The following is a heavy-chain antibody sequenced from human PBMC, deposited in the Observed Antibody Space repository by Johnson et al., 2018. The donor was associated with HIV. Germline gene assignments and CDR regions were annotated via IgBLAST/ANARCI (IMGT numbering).Heavy chain of an antibody. D-gene: IGHD6-13*01. CDR3: ARGSGSCIAARGAFDI. CDR1: GFTFSNAW. V-gene: IGHV3-30*03. CDR2: ISYDGSNK. Sequence: QVQLVESGGGLVKPGGSLRLSCAAAGFTFSNAWMSWVPQAPGKGLEWVAVISYDGSNKYYADSVKGRFTISRDNSKNTLYLQMNSLRAEDTAVYYCARGSGSCIAARGAFDIWGQGTVVTVSS. J-gene: IGHJ3*02.